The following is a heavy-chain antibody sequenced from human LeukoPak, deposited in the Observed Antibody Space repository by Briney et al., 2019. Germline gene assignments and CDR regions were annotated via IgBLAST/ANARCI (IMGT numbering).Heavy chain of an antibody. V-gene: IGHV3-74*01. D-gene: IGHD6-6*01. CDR1: GLTLSGYW. Sequence: GGSLRLSCSASGLTLSGYWMHWVRQIPGKGLVWVSRISPTGSTTSYADSVKGRFTVSRDNAKNILYLQVNNLRAEDTAVYYCARGPNSNWSGLDFWGQGTLLTVSS. CDR3: ARGPNSNWSGLDF. J-gene: IGHJ4*02. CDR2: ISPTGSTT.